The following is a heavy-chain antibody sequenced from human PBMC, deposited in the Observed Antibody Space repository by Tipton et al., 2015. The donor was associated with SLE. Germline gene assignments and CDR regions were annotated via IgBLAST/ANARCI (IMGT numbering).Heavy chain of an antibody. CDR1: AYTFTTYS. J-gene: IGHJ2*01. CDR2: ISTYNGNT. V-gene: IGHV1-18*01. Sequence: QLVQSGAEVKNPGASVKVSCKASAYTFTTYSISWVRQAPGQGLEWMGWISTYNGNTNYAHKLQGRVTMTTGTSTSTAYMELRSLRSDDTAVYYCARAVTTGLYWYFDLWGRGTLVTVSS. CDR3: ARAVTTGLYWYFDL. D-gene: IGHD4-17*01.